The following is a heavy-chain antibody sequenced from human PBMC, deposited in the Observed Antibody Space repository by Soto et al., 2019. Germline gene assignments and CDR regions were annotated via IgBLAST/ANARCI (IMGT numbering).Heavy chain of an antibody. CDR2: IIPIFGTA. CDR1: GGTFSSYA. D-gene: IGHD3-9*01. CDR3: ATGVLTGHYGMDV. Sequence: ASVKVFCKACGGTFSSYAIRWVRQAPGQWLEWMGGIIPIFGTANYAQNFQGRVTITADESTSTAYMELSSLRSEDTAVYYCATGVLTGHYGMDVWGQGTTVTVSS. V-gene: IGHV1-69*01. J-gene: IGHJ6*02.